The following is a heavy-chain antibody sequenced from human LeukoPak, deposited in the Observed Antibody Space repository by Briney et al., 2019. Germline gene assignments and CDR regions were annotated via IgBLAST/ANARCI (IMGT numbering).Heavy chain of an antibody. CDR1: GYTFTSYG. CDR3: ARGWLAETTVVTPYNY. V-gene: IGHV1-69*13. Sequence: SVKVSCKASGYTFTSYGISWVRQAPGQGLEWMGGITPMFGTAVYAQKFQGRVTITAVESMSTAYMELSSLRSEDTAIYYCARGWLAETTVVTPYNYWGQGTLVTVSS. J-gene: IGHJ4*02. CDR2: ITPMFGTA. D-gene: IGHD4-23*01.